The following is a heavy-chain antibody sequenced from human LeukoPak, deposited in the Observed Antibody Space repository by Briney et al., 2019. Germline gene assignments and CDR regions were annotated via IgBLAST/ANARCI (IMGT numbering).Heavy chain of an antibody. J-gene: IGHJ4*02. Sequence: GGSLRLSCAASGFTFSKYGMYWVRQAPGKGLEWVAFIRNDGRNKYYTESVKGRFTISRDNAKNTLYLQMSSLRAEDTAVYYCARDPTYHYDSSGFDYWGQGTLVTVSS. V-gene: IGHV3-30*02. CDR3: ARDPTYHYDSSGFDY. D-gene: IGHD3-22*01. CDR1: GFTFSKYG. CDR2: IRNDGRNK.